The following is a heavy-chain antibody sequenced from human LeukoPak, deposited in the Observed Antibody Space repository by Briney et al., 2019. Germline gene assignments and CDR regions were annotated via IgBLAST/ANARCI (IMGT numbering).Heavy chain of an antibody. CDR3: AKKGYYYDSSGYLLDL. Sequence: PGGSLRLSCAASGFTFSSYAMSWVRQAPGKGLEWVSAISGSGGSTYYADSVKGRFTISRDNSKNTLYLQMNSLRAEDTAVYYCAKKGYYYDSSGYLLDLWGRGTLVTVSS. V-gene: IGHV3-23*01. J-gene: IGHJ2*01. CDR2: ISGSGGST. D-gene: IGHD3-22*01. CDR1: GFTFSSYA.